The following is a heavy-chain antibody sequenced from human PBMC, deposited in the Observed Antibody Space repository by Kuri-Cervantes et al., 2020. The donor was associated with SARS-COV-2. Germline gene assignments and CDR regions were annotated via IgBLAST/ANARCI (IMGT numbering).Heavy chain of an antibody. CDR3: ARDRISSGWYVGYYFDY. Sequence: GESLKISCAASGFTFSSHWVSWVRQAPGKGLEWVANTKQDGSEKYYVDSVKGRFTISRDNAKNSLYLKMNSLRAEDTAVYYCARDRISSGWYVGYYFDYWGQGTLVTVSS. V-gene: IGHV3-7*01. J-gene: IGHJ4*02. CDR2: TKQDGSEK. CDR1: GFTFSSHW. D-gene: IGHD6-19*01.